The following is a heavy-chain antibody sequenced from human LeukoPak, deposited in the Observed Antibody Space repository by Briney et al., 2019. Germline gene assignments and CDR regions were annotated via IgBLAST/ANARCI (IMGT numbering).Heavy chain of an antibody. CDR1: GYTFTGYY. Sequence: ASVKVSCTASGYTFTGYYMHWVRQAPGQGLEWMGRINPNSGGTNYAQKFQGRVTMTRDTSISTAYMELSRLRSDDTAVYYCASPSFGRRDDYYYYGMDVWGQGTTVTVSS. CDR2: INPNSGGT. J-gene: IGHJ6*02. CDR3: ASPSFGRRDDYYYYGMDV. V-gene: IGHV1-2*06. D-gene: IGHD3-10*01.